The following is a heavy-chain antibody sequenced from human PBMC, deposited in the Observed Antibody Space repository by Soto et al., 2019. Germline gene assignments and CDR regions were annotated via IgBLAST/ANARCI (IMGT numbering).Heavy chain of an antibody. CDR1: GFTFDDYA. Sequence: GGSLRLSCAASGFTFDDYAMHWVRQAPGKGLEWVSGISWNSGSKGYADSVKGRFTISRDNANNSLQLNSVTPEDTAVYYCARGWLRTGFDPWGQGTLVTVSS. D-gene: IGHD5-12*01. J-gene: IGHJ5*02. V-gene: IGHV3-9*01. CDR2: ISWNSGSK. CDR3: ARGWLRTGFDP.